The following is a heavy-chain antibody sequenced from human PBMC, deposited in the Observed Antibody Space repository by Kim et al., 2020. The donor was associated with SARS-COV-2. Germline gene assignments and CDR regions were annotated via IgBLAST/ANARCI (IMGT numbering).Heavy chain of an antibody. J-gene: IGHJ4*02. CDR1: GGSISSGGYY. CDR2: IYYSGST. Sequence: SETLSLTCTVSGGSISSGGYYWSWIRQHPGKGLEWIGYIYYSGSTYYNPSLKSRVTISVDTSKNQFSLKLSSVTAADTAVYYCASGYCSGGSCFPLGVYWGQGTLVTVSS. V-gene: IGHV4-31*03. CDR3: ASGYCSGGSCFPLGVY. D-gene: IGHD2-15*01.